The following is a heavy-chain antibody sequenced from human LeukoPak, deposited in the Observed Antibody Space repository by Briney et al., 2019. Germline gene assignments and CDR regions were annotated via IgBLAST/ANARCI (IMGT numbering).Heavy chain of an antibody. V-gene: IGHV3-53*01. Sequence: PGGSLRLSCAVSGLTVSSNYMSWVRQAPGKGLKWVSAIYSGGSTFYADSVKGRFTISRDNSKNTLYLQMNSLRAEDTAVYYCARDPYNSGSSYFDYWGQGTLVTVSS. CDR1: GLTVSSNY. D-gene: IGHD3-10*01. CDR3: ARDPYNSGSSYFDY. J-gene: IGHJ4*02. CDR2: IYSGGST.